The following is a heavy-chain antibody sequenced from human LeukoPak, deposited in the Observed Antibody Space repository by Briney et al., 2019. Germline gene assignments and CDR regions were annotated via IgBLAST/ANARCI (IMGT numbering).Heavy chain of an antibody. J-gene: IGHJ3*02. V-gene: IGHV3-11*04. CDR3: ARGRVAVRSDAFDI. CDR2: ISSSGSNI. CDR1: GFTFSDYY. Sequence: GGSLRLSRAASGFTFSDYYMSWIRQAPGKGLEGVSYISSSGSNIYYADSVKGRFTISRDNAKNSLYLQMNSLRAEDTAVYYCARGRVAVRSDAFDIWGQGTMVTVSS. D-gene: IGHD6-19*01.